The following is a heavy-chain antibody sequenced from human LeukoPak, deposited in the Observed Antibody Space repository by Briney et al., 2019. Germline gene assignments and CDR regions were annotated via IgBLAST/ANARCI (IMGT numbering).Heavy chain of an antibody. J-gene: IGHJ2*01. D-gene: IGHD2-21*02. Sequence: GGSLRLSCAASGFTFSSYWMSWVRQAPGRGLQWVANIKQDGSEKYYADSVEGRFTISRDNAKNTLYLQMSSLRAEDTAVYYCAKLVVVTATYWYFDLWGRGTLVGVSS. V-gene: IGHV3-7*03. CDR2: IKQDGSEK. CDR3: AKLVVVTATYWYFDL. CDR1: GFTFSSYW.